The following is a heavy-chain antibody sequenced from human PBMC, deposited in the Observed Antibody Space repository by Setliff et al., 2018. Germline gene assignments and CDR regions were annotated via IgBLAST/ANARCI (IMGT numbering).Heavy chain of an antibody. V-gene: IGHV1-18*01. J-gene: IGHJ4*02. Sequence: GASVKVSCKASGYTFRIYAFAWVRQAPGQGLEWVGWISVYNGDTNYAQKFQGRVTLTTDTSTSTAYMELRSLTSDDSAFYYCARAPSVELVTIRTNSWFTYWGQGTLVTVSS. CDR2: ISVYNGDT. CDR3: ARAPSVELVTIRTNSWFTY. D-gene: IGHD5-18*01. CDR1: GYTFRIYA.